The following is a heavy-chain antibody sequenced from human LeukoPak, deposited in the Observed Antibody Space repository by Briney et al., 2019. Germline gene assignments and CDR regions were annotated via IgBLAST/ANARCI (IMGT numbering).Heavy chain of an antibody. Sequence: SETLSLTCAVYGGSFSGYYWSWIRQPPGGGLEWIGEINHSGSTNYNPSLKSRVTISVDTSKNQFSLKLSSVTAADTAVYYCARGDTAMVTANDYWGQGTLVTVSS. CDR1: GGSFSGYY. D-gene: IGHD5-18*01. J-gene: IGHJ4*02. CDR3: ARGDTAMVTANDY. V-gene: IGHV4-34*01. CDR2: INHSGST.